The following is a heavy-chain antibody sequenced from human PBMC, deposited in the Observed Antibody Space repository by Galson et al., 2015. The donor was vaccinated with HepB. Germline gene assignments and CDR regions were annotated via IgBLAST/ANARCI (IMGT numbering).Heavy chain of an antibody. D-gene: IGHD1-26*01. Sequence: SLRLSCAASGFTFSSYAMSWVRQAPGKGLEWVSAISGSGGSTYYADSVKGRFTISRDNSKNTLYLQMNSLRAEDTAVYYCAKEEVGATTRYYYYYMDVWGKGTTVTVSS. CDR2: ISGSGGST. CDR1: GFTFSSYA. J-gene: IGHJ6*03. CDR3: AKEEVGATTRYYYYYMDV. V-gene: IGHV3-23*01.